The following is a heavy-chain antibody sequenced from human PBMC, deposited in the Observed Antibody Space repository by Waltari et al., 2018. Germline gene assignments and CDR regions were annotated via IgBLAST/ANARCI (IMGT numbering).Heavy chain of an antibody. Sequence: EVMLLESGGTLIQPGGSLSLSCAASGFAFSPYTMAWVRQAPGKGLEWVSAILDTDGRALYTDSVKGRFTISRDNSKDTLFLEMNSLRAEDTALYFCAKILHEKTSNMIFDSWGQGTLVTVSA. D-gene: IGHD3-16*01. CDR3: AKILHEKTSNMIFDS. V-gene: IGHV3-23*01. J-gene: IGHJ4*02. CDR1: GFAFSPYT. CDR2: ILDTDGRA.